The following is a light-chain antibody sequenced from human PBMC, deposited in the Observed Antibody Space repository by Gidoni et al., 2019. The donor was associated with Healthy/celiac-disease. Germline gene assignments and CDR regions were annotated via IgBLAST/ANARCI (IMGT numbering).Light chain of an antibody. J-gene: IGKJ2*01. CDR2: LGC. CDR1: QRLLHSNGYNY. Sequence: DLVMTQSPLSLCVTPGEPAYISGRSSQRLLHSNGYNYLDWYLQKPRKSPQLLIYLGCKRASGVPDRFSSSGAGTDFTLKSSRVEAEDVGVYYCMQALQTPRTFGQGTKLEIK. V-gene: IGKV2-28*01. CDR3: MQALQTPRT.